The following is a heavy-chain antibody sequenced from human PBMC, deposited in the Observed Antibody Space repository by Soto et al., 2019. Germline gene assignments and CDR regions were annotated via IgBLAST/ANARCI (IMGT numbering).Heavy chain of an antibody. CDR2: ISYDGSNK. J-gene: IGHJ3*02. V-gene: IGHV3-30-3*01. Sequence: PGGSLRLSCAASGFTFSSYAMHWVRQAPGKGLEWVAVISYDGSNKYYADSVKGRFTISRDNSKNTLYLQMNSLRAEDTAVYYCARQGSGSYDAFDILGQGTMVTVSS. CDR3: ARQGSGSYDAFDI. D-gene: IGHD3-10*01. CDR1: GFTFSSYA.